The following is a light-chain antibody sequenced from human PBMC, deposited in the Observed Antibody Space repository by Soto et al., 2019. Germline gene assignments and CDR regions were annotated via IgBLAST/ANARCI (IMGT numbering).Light chain of an antibody. Sequence: DFVMTQSPLSLPVTPGEPASISCRSSQSLLHTNGYNYLDWYLQKAGQSPQLLIYLGSNRASGVPDRFSGSGSGTDFTLKISRVDAEDVGVYYCMQTLESPWTFGQGTKVEIK. J-gene: IGKJ1*01. CDR1: QSLLHTNGYNY. CDR2: LGS. CDR3: MQTLESPWT. V-gene: IGKV2-28*01.